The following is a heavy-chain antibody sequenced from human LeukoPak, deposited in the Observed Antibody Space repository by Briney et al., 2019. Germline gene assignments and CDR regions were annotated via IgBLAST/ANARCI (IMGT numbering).Heavy chain of an antibody. CDR2: ISAYNGNT. D-gene: IGHD3-22*01. CDR3: ARDISTYYYDSSGSY. V-gene: IGHV1-18*01. Sequence: ASVKVSCKASGYTFTSYGISWVRQAPGPGLEWMGWISAYNGNTNYAQKLQGRVTMTTDTSTSTAYMELRSLRSDDTAVYYCARDISTYYYDSSGSYWGQGTLVTVSS. J-gene: IGHJ4*02. CDR1: GYTFTSYG.